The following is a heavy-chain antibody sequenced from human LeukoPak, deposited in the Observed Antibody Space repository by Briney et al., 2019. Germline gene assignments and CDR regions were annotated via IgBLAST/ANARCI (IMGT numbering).Heavy chain of an antibody. D-gene: IGHD7-27*01. Sequence: PGRSLRLSCAASGFTFDDYAMHWVRQVPGMGLEWVSGTSWNSGNIGYADSVKGRFTISRDSAKNCLYLQMNNLRAEDTALYYCAKTLGSITYDAYDIWGQGTMVTVSS. CDR2: TSWNSGNI. CDR3: AKTLGSITYDAYDI. CDR1: GFTFDDYA. V-gene: IGHV3-9*01. J-gene: IGHJ3*02.